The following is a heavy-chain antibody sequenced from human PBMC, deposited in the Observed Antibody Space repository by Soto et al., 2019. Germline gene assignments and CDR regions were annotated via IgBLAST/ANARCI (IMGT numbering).Heavy chain of an antibody. J-gene: IGHJ3*02. CDR1: DSTIRRYA. D-gene: IGHD3-22*01. V-gene: IGHV3-21*01. CDR2: IGSRTSDI. CDR3: VRDYYDTSGYPNTFDM. Sequence: GGSLRLSCAASDSTIRRYAMSWVRQAPGKGLEWVSFIGSRTSDIYYADSVKGRFTISRDNAKNSLYLDLTRLRAEDTAVYFCVRDYYDTSGYPNTFDMWGQGTMVTVSS.